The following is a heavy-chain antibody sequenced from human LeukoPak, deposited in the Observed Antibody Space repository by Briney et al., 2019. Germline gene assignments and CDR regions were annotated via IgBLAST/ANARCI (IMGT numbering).Heavy chain of an antibody. D-gene: IGHD6-19*01. J-gene: IGHJ4*02. CDR3: ARDPSNTSGYYVYHDH. CDR2: ISCYNGDT. V-gene: IGHV1-18*01. CDR1: GYTFNKYG. Sequence: ASVKVSCKASGYTFNKYGISWVRQAPGQGLEWMGWISCYNGDTRYAQKFQGRVTMTKDTSTSTVHMELRSLRSDDTAVYYCARDPSNTSGYYVYHDHWGQGALVTVSS.